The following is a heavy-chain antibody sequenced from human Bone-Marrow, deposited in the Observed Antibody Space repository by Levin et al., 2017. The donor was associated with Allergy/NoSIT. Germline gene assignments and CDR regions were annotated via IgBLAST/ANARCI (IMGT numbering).Heavy chain of an antibody. D-gene: IGHD4-11*01. Sequence: SQTLSLTCTVSGASIGSDSLYWSWVRQPPGGGLEWIGYVYYTGFTNYNPSLETRVTLSVVPSKNQFSLELRSVTAADTAVYYCAKVHEASNSAFDIWGQGTMVTVSS. CDR2: VYYTGFT. V-gene: IGHV4-61*01. CDR1: GASIGSDSLY. J-gene: IGHJ3*02. CDR3: AKVHEASNSAFDI.